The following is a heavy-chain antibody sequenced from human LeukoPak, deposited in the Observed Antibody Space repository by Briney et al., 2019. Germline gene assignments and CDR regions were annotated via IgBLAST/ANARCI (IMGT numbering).Heavy chain of an antibody. Sequence: PSETLSLTCTVSGASITSYYWTWIRQPPGKELEWLGNIYSSANINFNPSLKSRVTISLDASKSHFSLKLNSVSAADTAIYYCARSPFVGGVGATSWYFDLWGRGALVTVSS. CDR2: IYSSANI. J-gene: IGHJ2*01. CDR3: ARSPFVGGVGATSWYFDL. V-gene: IGHV4-4*09. D-gene: IGHD1-26*01. CDR1: GASITSYY.